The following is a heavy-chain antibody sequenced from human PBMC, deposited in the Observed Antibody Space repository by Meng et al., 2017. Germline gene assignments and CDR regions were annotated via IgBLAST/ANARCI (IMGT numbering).Heavy chain of an antibody. D-gene: IGHD5-24*01. J-gene: IGHJ3*02. Sequence: GGSLRLSCAASGFTFSSYSMNWVRQAPGKGLEWVSSISSSSSYIYYADSVKGRFTISRDNAKNSLYLQMNSLRAEDTAVYYCARDSGWLQFLSASDIWGQGTMVTVSS. CDR3: ARDSGWLQFLSASDI. CDR2: ISSSSSYI. V-gene: IGHV3-21*01. CDR1: GFTFSSYS.